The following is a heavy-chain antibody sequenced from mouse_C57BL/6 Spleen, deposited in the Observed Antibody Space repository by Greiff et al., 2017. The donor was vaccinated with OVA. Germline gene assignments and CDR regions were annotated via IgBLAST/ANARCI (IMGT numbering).Heavy chain of an antibody. CDR3: ARHLYYGSSPHWYFDV. CDR1: GFTFSSYG. J-gene: IGHJ1*03. D-gene: IGHD1-1*01. Sequence: DVKLVESGGDLVKPGGSLKLSCAASGFTFSSYGMSWVRQTPDKRLAWVATISSGGSYTYSPDSVKGRFTISRDNAKNTLYLQMSSLKSEDTAMYYCARHLYYGSSPHWYFDVWGTGTTVTVSS. V-gene: IGHV5-6*02. CDR2: ISSGGSYT.